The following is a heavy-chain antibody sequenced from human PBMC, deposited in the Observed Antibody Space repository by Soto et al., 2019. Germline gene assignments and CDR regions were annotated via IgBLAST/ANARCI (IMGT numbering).Heavy chain of an antibody. Sequence: HPGGSLRLSCAASGFTFSSYAMSWVRQAPGKGLEWVSAISGSGGSTYYAASVKGRFTISRDNSKNTLYLQMNSLRAEDTAVYYCAKDGNPIPYLTGYYRLGWFDPWGQGTLVTVSS. CDR1: GFTFSSYA. D-gene: IGHD3-9*01. CDR2: ISGSGGST. CDR3: AKDGNPIPYLTGYYRLGWFDP. J-gene: IGHJ5*02. V-gene: IGHV3-23*01.